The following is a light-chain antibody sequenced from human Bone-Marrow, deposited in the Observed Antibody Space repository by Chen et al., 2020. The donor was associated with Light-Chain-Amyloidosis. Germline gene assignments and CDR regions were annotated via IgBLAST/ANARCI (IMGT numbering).Light chain of an antibody. J-gene: IGLJ1*01. V-gene: IGLV2-14*01. CDR3: SSYTITYTLV. Sequence: QSALTQPASVSGSPGQSITISCTGTSSDVGGDNHVSWYQQHPDKAPKLMIYEVTNRPSWVPDRFSSSKSDNTATLTISGLQTEYVAYYFCSSYTITYTLVFGCSTRVTVL. CDR2: EVT. CDR1: SSDVGGDNH.